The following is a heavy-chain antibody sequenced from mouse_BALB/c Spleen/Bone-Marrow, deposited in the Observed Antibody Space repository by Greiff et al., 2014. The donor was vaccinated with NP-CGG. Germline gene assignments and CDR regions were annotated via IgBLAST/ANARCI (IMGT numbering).Heavy chain of an antibody. Sequence: EVQRVESGPGLVKPSQSLSLTCTVTGYSITSDYAWNWIRQFPENKLEWMGYISYSCSTSYNPSLKSRISITRDTSKNQFFLQLNSVTTEDTATYYCARSWLRRGFDYWGQGTTLTVSS. D-gene: IGHD2-2*01. V-gene: IGHV3-2*02. J-gene: IGHJ2*01. CDR2: ISYSCST. CDR3: ARSWLRRGFDY. CDR1: GYSITSDYA.